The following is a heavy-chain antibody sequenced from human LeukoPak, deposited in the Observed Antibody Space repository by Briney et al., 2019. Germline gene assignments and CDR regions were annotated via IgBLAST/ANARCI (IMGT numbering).Heavy chain of an antibody. V-gene: IGHV3-53*01. CDR2: IYSGGST. CDR3: ARRGAAVIDY. J-gene: IGHJ4*02. D-gene: IGHD6-25*01. CDR1: GFTVSSNY. Sequence: GGSLRLSCAASGFTVSSNYMSWVRQAPGKGLEWVSVIYSGGSTYYADSVRGRFTISRDNAKNSLYLQMNSLRVEDTAVYYCARRGAAVIDYWGQGTLVTVSS.